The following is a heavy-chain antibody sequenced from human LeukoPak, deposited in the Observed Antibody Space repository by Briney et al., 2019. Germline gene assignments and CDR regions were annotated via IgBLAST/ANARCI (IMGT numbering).Heavy chain of an antibody. J-gene: IGHJ4*02. V-gene: IGHV3-48*02. CDR2: ITSNSATI. D-gene: IGHD3-16*01. CDR3: ARSVGGHFDY. CDR1: GFTFSVYS. Sequence: PGGSLRLSCAASGFTFSVYSMNWFRRPPGWGWGWVSYITSNSATIQYADSVKGRFTISRDNAKNSLSLQMNSLRDEDTAVYYCARSVGGHFDYWGQGMLVTVSS.